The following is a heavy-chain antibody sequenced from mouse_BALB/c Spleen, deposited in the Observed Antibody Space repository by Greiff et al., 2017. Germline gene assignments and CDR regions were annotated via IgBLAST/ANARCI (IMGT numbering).Heavy chain of an antibody. CDR2: IWSGGST. J-gene: IGHJ2*01. Sequence: VQRVESGPGLVQPSQSLSITCTVSGFSLTSYGVHWVRQSPGKGLEWLGVIWSGGSTDYNAAFISRLSISKDNSKSQVFFKMNSLQANDTAIYYCARNLVDWGQGTTLTVAS. CDR3: ARNLVD. CDR1: GFSLTSYG. V-gene: IGHV2-2*02. D-gene: IGHD1-1*02.